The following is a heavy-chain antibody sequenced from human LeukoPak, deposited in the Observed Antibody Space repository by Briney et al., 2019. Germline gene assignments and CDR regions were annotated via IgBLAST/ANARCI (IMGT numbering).Heavy chain of an antibody. CDR3: VREARGYHYTYFDY. J-gene: IGHJ4*02. D-gene: IGHD5-18*01. Sequence: GGSLRLSCTASGFTLGSHDMHWVHQSPGQGLEWVAAVSSGFHAFFADSVQGRFTVSREDARNSLYLQMNSLRAGDTAVYYCVREARGYHYTYFDYWGQGTLVTVSS. CDR2: VSSGFHA. V-gene: IGHV3-13*01. CDR1: GFTLGSHD.